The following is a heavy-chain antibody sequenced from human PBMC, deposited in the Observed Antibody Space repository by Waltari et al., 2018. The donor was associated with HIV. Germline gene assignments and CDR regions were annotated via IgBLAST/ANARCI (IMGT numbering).Heavy chain of an antibody. D-gene: IGHD1-26*01. CDR2: INPEGTTA. CDR3: VRVLDSFANSDADDAFDV. V-gene: IGHV3-74*01. J-gene: IGHJ3*01. Sequence: VHLVESGVGSFKPGGSLGLSCEVPGFSFSKTEMHLVRPGHGEGLEWVGRINPEGTTAKYAYSVKGRVLVSRDNDKNTLFLHLNRLRVGDTAVYFCVRVLDSFANSDADDAFDVWGQGTLVTVS. CDR1: GFSFSKTE.